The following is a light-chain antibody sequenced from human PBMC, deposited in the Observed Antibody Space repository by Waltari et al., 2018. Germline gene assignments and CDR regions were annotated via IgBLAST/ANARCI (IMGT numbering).Light chain of an antibody. CDR2: DVS. Sequence: QSALTQPASVSGSPGQAITISCTGTSSDVGGYGYVSWYQQHPSKAPKLIIYDVSNRPSGVSSRFSGSKFGNTASLTISGLQADDEADYYCNSYTSSSSLFGGGTRLTVL. CDR3: NSYTSSSSL. CDR1: SSDVGGYGY. V-gene: IGLV2-14*03. J-gene: IGLJ2*01.